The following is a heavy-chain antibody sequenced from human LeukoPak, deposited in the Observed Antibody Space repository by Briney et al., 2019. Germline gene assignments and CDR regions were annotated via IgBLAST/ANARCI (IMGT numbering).Heavy chain of an antibody. J-gene: IGHJ4*02. Sequence: SVKVSCKASGYTFTGYYIHWVRQAPGQGLEWMGRIIPILGITNYAQKFQGRVTITADKSTSTAYMELSSLRSEDTAVYYCASREYDNSNYYLYYFDYWGQGTLVTVSS. CDR3: ASREYDNSNYYLYYFDY. V-gene: IGHV1-69*02. D-gene: IGHD3-22*01. CDR2: IIPILGIT. CDR1: GYTFTGYY.